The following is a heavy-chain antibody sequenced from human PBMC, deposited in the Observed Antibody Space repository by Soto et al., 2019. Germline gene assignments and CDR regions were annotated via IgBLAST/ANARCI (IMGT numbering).Heavy chain of an antibody. Sequence: GGSLRLSCAASGFTISSYWMSWVRQAPGKGLEWVANIKQDGSEKYYVDSVKGRFTISRDNAKNSLYLQMNSLRAEDTAVYYCARIGATYYDFWSGYNPTQFFDYWGQGTLVTVSS. CDR3: ARIGATYYDFWSGYNPTQFFDY. CDR2: IKQDGSEK. V-gene: IGHV3-7*01. J-gene: IGHJ4*02. D-gene: IGHD3-3*01. CDR1: GFTISSYW.